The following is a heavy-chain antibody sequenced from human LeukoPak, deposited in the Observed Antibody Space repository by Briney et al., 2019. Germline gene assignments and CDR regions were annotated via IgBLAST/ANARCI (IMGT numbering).Heavy chain of an antibody. CDR2: IRYDGSNK. CDR3: AKDPTTYYYYYMDV. D-gene: IGHD1-1*01. J-gene: IGHJ6*03. CDR1: GFTFSSYG. V-gene: IGHV3-30*02. Sequence: GGSLRLSCAASGFTFSSYGMHWVRQAPGKGLEWVAFIRYDGSNKYYADSVKGRFTISRDNSKNTLYLQTNSLRAEDTAVYYCAKDPTTYYYYYMDVWGKGTTVTVSS.